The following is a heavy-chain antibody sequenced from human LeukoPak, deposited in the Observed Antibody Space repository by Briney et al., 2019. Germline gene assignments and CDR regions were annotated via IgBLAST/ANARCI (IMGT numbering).Heavy chain of an antibody. Sequence: ASVTVSCTASGYSFTSYGITWVRRAPGQGLEWMGWITTYNGKTNYAQNFQTRVTMTTDTSTNTAYMELRSLRSDDTAVYYCARGINYDLLTGYSEGFDFWGQGTPVTVSS. CDR3: ARGINYDLLTGYSEGFDF. D-gene: IGHD3-9*01. CDR2: ITTYNGKT. J-gene: IGHJ4*02. CDR1: GYSFTSYG. V-gene: IGHV1-18*01.